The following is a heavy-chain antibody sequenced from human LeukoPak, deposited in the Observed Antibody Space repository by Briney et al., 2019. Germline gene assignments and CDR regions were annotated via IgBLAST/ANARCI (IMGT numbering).Heavy chain of an antibody. D-gene: IGHD3-10*01. CDR3: ARGKGLATYYGSGSTY. CDR2: INHSGST. CDR1: GGSFSGYY. V-gene: IGHV4-34*01. J-gene: IGHJ4*02. Sequence: SETLSLTCAVYGGSFSGYYWSWIRQPPGKGLEWIGEINHSGSTSYNPSLKSRVTISVDTSKNQFSLKLSSVTAADTAVYYCARGKGLATYYGSGSTYWGQGTLVTVSS.